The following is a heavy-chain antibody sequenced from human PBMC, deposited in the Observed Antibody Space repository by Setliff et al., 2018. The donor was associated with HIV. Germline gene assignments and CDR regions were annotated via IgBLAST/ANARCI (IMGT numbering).Heavy chain of an antibody. CDR1: GYTFTSYG. CDR2: ISAYNGNT. J-gene: IGHJ4*02. Sequence: VSCKASGYTFTSYGISWVRQAPGQGLEWMGWISAYNGNTNYAQKLQGRVTMTTDTSTSTAYMELRSLRSDDTAVYYCARVPSQGPYYYDSSGYSPCDYWGQGTLVTVSS. V-gene: IGHV1-18*01. D-gene: IGHD3-22*01. CDR3: ARVPSQGPYYYDSSGYSPCDY.